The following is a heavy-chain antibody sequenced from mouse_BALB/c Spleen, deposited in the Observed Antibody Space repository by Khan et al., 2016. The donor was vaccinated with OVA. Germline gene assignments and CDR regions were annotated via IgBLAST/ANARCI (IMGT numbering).Heavy chain of an antibody. Sequence: QVQLKQSGAELVKPGASVRLSCKASGYTFTSYYLYWVKQRPGQGIEWIGDINPSNGGTNFNEKFKSKATLTVDKSSSTAYMQLSSLTSEDSAVYYCTRSGYGTFAYWGQGTLVTVSA. V-gene: IGHV1S81*02. CDR2: INPSNGGT. J-gene: IGHJ3*01. D-gene: IGHD2-1*01. CDR3: TRSGYGTFAY. CDR1: GYTFTSYY.